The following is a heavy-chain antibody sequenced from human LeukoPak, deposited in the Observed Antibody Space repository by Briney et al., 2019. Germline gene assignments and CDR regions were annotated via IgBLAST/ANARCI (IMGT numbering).Heavy chain of an antibody. V-gene: IGHV1-69*13. CDR1: GGTFSSYA. Sequence: SVKVSCKASGGTFSSYAISWVRQAPGQGPEWMGGIIPIFGTANYAQKFQGRATITADESTSTAYMELSSLRSEDTAVYYCAKLVVPAFGQLVHPHYYYYYYMDVWGKGTTVTVSS. D-gene: IGHD2-2*01. J-gene: IGHJ6*03. CDR3: AKLVVPAFGQLVHPHYYYYYYMDV. CDR2: IIPIFGTA.